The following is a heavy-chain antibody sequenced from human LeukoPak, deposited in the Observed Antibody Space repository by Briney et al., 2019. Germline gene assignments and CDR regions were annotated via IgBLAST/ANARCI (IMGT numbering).Heavy chain of an antibody. CDR2: INPNSGGT. V-gene: IGHV1-2*02. CDR3: ARGRFGYEGSYYFDY. J-gene: IGHJ4*02. CDR1: GYTFTGYY. D-gene: IGHD5-12*01. Sequence: ASVKVSCKASGYTFTGYYMHWVRQAPGQGLEGMGWINPNSGGTNYAQKFQGRVTMTRDTSISTAYMELSRLRSEDTAVYYCARGRFGYEGSYYFDYWGQGTLVTVSS.